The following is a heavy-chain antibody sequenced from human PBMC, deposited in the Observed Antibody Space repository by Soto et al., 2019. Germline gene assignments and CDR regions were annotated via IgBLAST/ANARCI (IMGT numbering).Heavy chain of an antibody. CDR2: INPDGSDT. CDR3: GRGGSDSPMAPGY. J-gene: IGHJ4*02. Sequence: GSLRLSCAASGFTFSRYWMHWVRQAPGKGLVWVSRINPDGSDTDYVDSVKGRFTISRDNAKNTVYLQMNSLRAEDTAVFYCGRGGSDSPMAPGYWGQGTLGTVS. V-gene: IGHV3-74*01. D-gene: IGHD5-18*01. CDR1: GFTFSRYW.